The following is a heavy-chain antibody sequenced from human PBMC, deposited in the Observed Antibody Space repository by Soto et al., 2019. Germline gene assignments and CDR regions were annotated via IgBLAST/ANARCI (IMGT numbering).Heavy chain of an antibody. D-gene: IGHD1-1*01. V-gene: IGHV3-48*01. Sequence: GGSLRLSCAASGFTFSSYSMNRVRQAPGKGLEWVSYISSSSSTIYYADSVKGRFTISRDNSKNTVCLQVSSLRVEDTAMYYCAKRLEGPSGSSSEDYGGQGTLLTVSS. J-gene: IGHJ4*02. CDR3: AKRLEGPSGSSSEDY. CDR2: ISSSSSTI. CDR1: GFTFSSYS.